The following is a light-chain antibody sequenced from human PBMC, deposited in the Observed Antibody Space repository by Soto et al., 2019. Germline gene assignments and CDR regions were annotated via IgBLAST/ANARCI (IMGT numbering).Light chain of an antibody. CDR2: EVS. CDR3: CSYAGTSTHTV. J-gene: IGLJ7*01. CDR1: SSDVGSYKL. V-gene: IGLV2-23*02. Sequence: QSVLTQPASVSGSPGQSITISCTGTSSDVGSYKLVSWYQQHLGKAPKLMISEVSKRPSGISDRFSGSKSGSTASLTISGLQAEDEADYYCCSYAGTSTHTVFGGGTQLTVL.